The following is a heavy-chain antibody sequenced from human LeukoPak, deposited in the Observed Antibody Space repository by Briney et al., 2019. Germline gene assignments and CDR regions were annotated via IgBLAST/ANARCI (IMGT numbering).Heavy chain of an antibody. CDR1: GFTFSPNW. Sequence: PGGSLRLSCAASGFTFSPNWMTWVRQAPGKGLEWVAGMKGDGSEKKYVDSVKGRFTISRDNAKNSLYLEMNSLRAEDTAVYYWANGGWHCQYWGQGTLVTVSS. J-gene: IGHJ4*02. CDR3: ANGGWHCQY. V-gene: IGHV3-7*05. D-gene: IGHD2-15*01. CDR2: MKGDGSEK.